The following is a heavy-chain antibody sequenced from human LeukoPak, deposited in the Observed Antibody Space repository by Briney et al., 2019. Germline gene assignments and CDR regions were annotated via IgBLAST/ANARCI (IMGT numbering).Heavy chain of an antibody. Sequence: ASVKVSCKASGYTFTSYYVHWVRQAPGQGPEWMGVILPTGGSTGYAQKFQGRVTMTRDTSTNTVYMELSSLRSEDTAVYYCARDRRPYYSDSSGYLPDNWGQGTLVTVSS. J-gene: IGHJ4*02. V-gene: IGHV1-46*01. CDR1: GYTFTSYY. CDR3: ARDRRPYYSDSSGYLPDN. D-gene: IGHD3-22*01. CDR2: ILPTGGST.